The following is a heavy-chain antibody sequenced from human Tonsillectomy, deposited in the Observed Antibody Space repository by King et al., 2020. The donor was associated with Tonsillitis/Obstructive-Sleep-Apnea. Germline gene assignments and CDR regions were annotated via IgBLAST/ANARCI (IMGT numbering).Heavy chain of an antibody. CDR2: INHSGST. CDR1: GGPFSGYY. J-gene: IGHJ5*02. D-gene: IGHD2-8*02. V-gene: IGHV4-34*01. CDR3: ARGSDCTGGVCYTSSWFDP. Sequence: HVQLQQWGAGLLKPSETLSLTCAVYGGPFSGYYWSWIRQPPGKGLEWTGEINHSGSTNYNPSLKILVSISVDTSKNQFSLKLSSVTAADTAVYYCARGSDCTGGVCYTSSWFDPWGQGTQVTVSS.